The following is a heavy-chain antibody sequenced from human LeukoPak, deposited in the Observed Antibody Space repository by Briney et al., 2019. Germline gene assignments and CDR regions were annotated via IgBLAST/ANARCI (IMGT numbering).Heavy chain of an antibody. CDR3: ARGSAMVLRRGRRPYYFDY. V-gene: IGHV3-21*01. Sequence: SGGSLRLSCAASGFTFSKHGMNWVRQAPGKGLEWVSSISSSDTYIHYADSVKGRFTISRDNAKNSLYLQMNSLRAEDTAVYYCARGSAMVLRRGRRPYYFDYWGQGTLVTVSS. J-gene: IGHJ4*02. D-gene: IGHD5-18*01. CDR1: GFTFSKHG. CDR2: ISSSDTYI.